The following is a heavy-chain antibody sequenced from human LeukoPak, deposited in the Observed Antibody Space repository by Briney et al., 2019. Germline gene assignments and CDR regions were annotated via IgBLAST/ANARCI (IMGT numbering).Heavy chain of an antibody. V-gene: IGHV4-34*01. CDR3: ARHQIITVTTPRSGMDV. D-gene: IGHD4-17*01. CDR2: INHSGST. J-gene: IGHJ6*02. Sequence: SETLSLTCAVYGGSFSGYYWSWIRQPPGKGLEWIGEINHSGSTNYNPSLKSRVTISVDTSKNQFSLKLSSVTAADTAVYYCARHQIITVTTPRSGMDVWGQGTTVTVSS. CDR1: GGSFSGYY.